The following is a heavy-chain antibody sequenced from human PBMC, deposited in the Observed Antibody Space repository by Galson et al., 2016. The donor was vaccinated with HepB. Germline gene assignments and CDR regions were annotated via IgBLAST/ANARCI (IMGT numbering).Heavy chain of an antibody. CDR1: GFTFSSHA. CDR3: ARDLTGGGCFFDY. D-gene: IGHD2-15*01. J-gene: IGHJ4*02. CDR2: ISGSGGTT. Sequence: SLRLSCAGSGFTFSSHAMSWVRQAPGKGLEWVSVISGSGGTTYYADSVKGRFIISRDNTKNTLYLQMNSLRVEDSATYYCARDLTGGGCFFDYWGQGTPVTVSS. V-gene: IGHV3-23*01.